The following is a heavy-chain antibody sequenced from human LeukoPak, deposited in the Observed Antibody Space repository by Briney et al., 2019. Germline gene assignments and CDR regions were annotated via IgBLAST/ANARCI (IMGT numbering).Heavy chain of an antibody. CDR3: SGEHCRGHDCPSFDY. V-gene: IGHV1-18*04. J-gene: IGHJ4*02. CDR1: VYTFTSFG. CDR2: IGSCNGDT. Sequence: ASVTVSCKRSVYTFTSFGISSVRRAPRQALGWGGGIGSCNGDTNYAQKFRGRVTITTDTSTSTGYKELKSLRPDGTAVYYCSGEHCRGHDCPSFDYWGQGTLVTVSS. D-gene: IGHD2-21*02.